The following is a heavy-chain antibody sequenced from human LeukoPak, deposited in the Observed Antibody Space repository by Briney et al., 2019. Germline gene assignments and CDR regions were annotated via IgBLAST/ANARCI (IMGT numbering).Heavy chain of an antibody. V-gene: IGHV1-69*13. CDR1: GGTFSSYA. CDR3: EREGVGGYCSRTSCYNFVY. Sequence: SVKVSCKASGGTFSSYAISWVRQAPGQGLEWMGGIIPIFGTANYAQKFQGRITITADESTSTAYKELSSLRSEDTAEYYCEREGVGGYCSRTSCYNFVYGGRGTVVSVPS. CDR2: IIPIFGTA. J-gene: IGHJ4*02. D-gene: IGHD2-2*02.